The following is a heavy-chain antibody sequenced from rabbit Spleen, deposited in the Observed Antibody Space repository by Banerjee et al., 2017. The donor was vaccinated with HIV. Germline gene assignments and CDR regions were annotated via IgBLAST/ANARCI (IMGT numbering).Heavy chain of an antibody. CDR3: ARDGSGWGANFNL. J-gene: IGHJ4*01. D-gene: IGHD4-1*01. CDR2: SYAGSSGST. V-gene: IGHV1S40*01. CDR1: GFSFNSGYD. Sequence: QSLEESGGDLVKPGAPLTLTCTASGFSFNSGYDMCWVRQAPGKGLEWIACSYAGSSGSTYSAIWATDRFTISKTSSTTVTLQMTSLTAADMATYFCARDGSGWGANFNLWGQGTLVTVS.